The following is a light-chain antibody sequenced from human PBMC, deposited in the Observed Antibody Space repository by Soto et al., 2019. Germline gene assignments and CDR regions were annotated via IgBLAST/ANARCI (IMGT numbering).Light chain of an antibody. CDR1: QSVLYSSNNKNY. CDR2: WAS. V-gene: IGKV4-1*01. CDR3: QQYYRTQLT. Sequence: DIVMTQSPVSLAVSLGERATINCKSSQSVLYSSNNKNYLAWYQQKPGQPPKLIIYWASTRESGFPDGFSGSGSRTDLTLTISSPQTEDVAIYHCQQYYRTQLTFVGGTKVEIK. J-gene: IGKJ4*02.